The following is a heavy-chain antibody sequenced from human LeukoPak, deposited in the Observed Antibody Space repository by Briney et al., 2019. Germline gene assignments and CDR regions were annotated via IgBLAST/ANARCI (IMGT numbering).Heavy chain of an antibody. CDR3: ARSGITMVRGVRYFDY. CDR1: GVSFSGYY. J-gene: IGHJ4*02. V-gene: IGHV4-34*01. Sequence: SETLSLTCAVYGVSFSGYYWSWIRQPPGKGLEWIGEINHSGSTNYNPSLKSRVTISVDTSKNQFSLKLSSVTAADTAVYYCARSGITMVRGVRYFDYWGQGTLVTVSS. CDR2: INHSGST. D-gene: IGHD3-10*01.